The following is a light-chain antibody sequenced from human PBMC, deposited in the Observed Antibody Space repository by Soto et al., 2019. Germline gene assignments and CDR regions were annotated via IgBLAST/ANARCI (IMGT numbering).Light chain of an antibody. V-gene: IGKV3-20*01. CDR2: GAS. J-gene: IGKJ5*01. CDR1: QSVSSY. CDR3: QQYDSSHPA. Sequence: ESVLTQSPATLCLSPEERATLSCRASQSVSSYLAWCQQRPGQAPRLLIYGASSRATGVPDRFSGSGSGTDVTLTTSSLEPEDFAVYYCQQYDSSHPAFGQGTRLEI.